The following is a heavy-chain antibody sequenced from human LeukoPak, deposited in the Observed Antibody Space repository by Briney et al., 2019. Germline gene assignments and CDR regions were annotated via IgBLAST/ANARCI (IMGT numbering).Heavy chain of an antibody. V-gene: IGHV3-33*01. J-gene: IGHJ6*02. CDR3: ARDRYSSSWYPVYYYYYGMDV. Sequence: PGRSLRLSCAASGFTFSSYGMHWVRQAPGKGLEGVAVIWYDGSNKYYADSVKGRFTISRDNSKNTLYLQMNSLRAEDTAVYYCARDRYSSSWYPVYYYYYGMDVWGQGTTVTVSS. CDR2: IWYDGSNK. D-gene: IGHD6-13*01. CDR1: GFTFSSYG.